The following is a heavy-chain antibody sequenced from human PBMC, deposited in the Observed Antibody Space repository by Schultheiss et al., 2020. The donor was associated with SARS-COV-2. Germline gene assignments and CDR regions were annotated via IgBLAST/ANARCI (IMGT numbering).Heavy chain of an antibody. Sequence: GGSLRLSCAPSGFTFAGYALRWVRQAPGKGLEWVSGINNSGASTYYADSVKGRFTISRDNSKNTLYLQMNSLRVEDTAIYYCAKEVNHYYYFAMDVCGQGTTVTVAS. CDR1: GFTFAGYA. V-gene: IGHV3-23*01. CDR3: AKEVNHYYYFAMDV. J-gene: IGHJ6*02. CDR2: INNSGAST.